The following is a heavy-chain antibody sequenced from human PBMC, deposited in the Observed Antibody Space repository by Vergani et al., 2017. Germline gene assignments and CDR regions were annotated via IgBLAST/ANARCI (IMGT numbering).Heavy chain of an antibody. CDR1: GFTFSSYA. CDR2: ISGSGGNT. J-gene: IGHJ6*02. D-gene: IGHD2-21*01. Sequence: EVQLLESGGVLVQPGGSLRLSCAASGFTFSSYAMSWVRQAPGKGLEWVSAISGSGGNTFYTDSVKGRFTISRDNSKNTLYLQMNSLRVEDTAIYYCAKARDPNCKGGNCYSYYYGLDLWGQGTTVTVSS. V-gene: IGHV3-23*01. CDR3: AKARDPNCKGGNCYSYYYGLDL.